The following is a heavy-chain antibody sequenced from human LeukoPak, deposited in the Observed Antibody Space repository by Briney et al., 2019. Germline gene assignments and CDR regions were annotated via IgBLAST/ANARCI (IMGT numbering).Heavy chain of an antibody. Sequence: SETLSLTCTVSGGSISSYYWSWIRQPAGKGLEWIGRIYTSGSTNYNPSLKSRVTMSVDTSKSQFSLKLSSVTAADTAVYYCARDLTYSSGWYYWFDPWGQGTLVTVSS. J-gene: IGHJ5*02. CDR2: IYTSGST. CDR3: ARDLTYSSGWYYWFDP. V-gene: IGHV4-4*07. CDR1: GGSISSYY. D-gene: IGHD6-19*01.